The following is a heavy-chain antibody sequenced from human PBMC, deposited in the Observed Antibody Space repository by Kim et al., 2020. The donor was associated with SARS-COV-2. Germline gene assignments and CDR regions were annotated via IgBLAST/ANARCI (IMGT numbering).Heavy chain of an antibody. CDR2: IYYRGST. Sequence: SETLSLTCTVSGGSISSYYWSWIRQPPGKGLEWIGYIYYRGSTNYNPSLKSRVTISVDTSKNQFSLKLSSVTAADTAVYYWARVVGETNSSGWFSTGYGMGVWGQGTTVTVSS. CDR3: ARVVGETNSSGWFSTGYGMGV. J-gene: IGHJ6*02. D-gene: IGHD6-19*01. CDR1: GGSISSYY. V-gene: IGHV4-59*13.